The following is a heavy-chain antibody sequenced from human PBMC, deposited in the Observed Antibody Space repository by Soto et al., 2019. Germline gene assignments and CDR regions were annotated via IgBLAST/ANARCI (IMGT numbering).Heavy chain of an antibody. D-gene: IGHD2-21*02. V-gene: IGHV2-5*02. CDR2: IYWDDDK. J-gene: IGHJ3*02. Sequence: HITLKESGPTLVKPTQTLTLTCTFSGFSLSTSGVAVGWIRQPPGKALEWLALIYWDDDKRYSPSMKGRLTITRDTSKNQVVLIMTNMDPEDPATYYCAHRLTATAFDIWGQGTMVTVSS. CDR3: AHRLTATAFDI. CDR1: GFSLSTSGVA.